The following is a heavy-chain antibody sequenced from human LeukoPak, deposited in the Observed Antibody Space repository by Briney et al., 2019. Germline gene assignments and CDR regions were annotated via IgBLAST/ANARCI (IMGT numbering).Heavy chain of an antibody. CDR1: GFTVSSNY. D-gene: IGHD3-22*01. J-gene: IGHJ4*02. CDR3: AKTSGVIVVVITVYYFDY. Sequence: GGSLRLSCAASGFTVSSNYMSWVRQAPGKGLEWVSVIYSGGSTYYADSVKGRFTISRDNSKNTLYLQMNSLRAEDTAVYYCAKTSGVIVVVITVYYFDYWGQGTLVTVSS. CDR2: IYSGGST. V-gene: IGHV3-53*01.